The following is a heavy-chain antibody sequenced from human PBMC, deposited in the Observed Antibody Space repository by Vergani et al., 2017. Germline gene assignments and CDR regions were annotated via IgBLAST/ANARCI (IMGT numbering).Heavy chain of an antibody. D-gene: IGHD2-2*01. V-gene: IGHV3-30*03. CDR2: ISYDGRNK. CDR1: GFTFSSYG. J-gene: IGHJ6*03. CDR3: AIAEYCSSTSCDYYYYYLDV. Sequence: QVQLVESGGGVVKPGRSLRLSCAASGFTFSSYGVHWVRQAPGKGLEWVAVISYDGRNKDYADSVKGRFTIARDNSKNTLYLKMNSLRAEDTAVYYCAIAEYCSSTSCDYYYYYLDVWGKGTTVTVSS.